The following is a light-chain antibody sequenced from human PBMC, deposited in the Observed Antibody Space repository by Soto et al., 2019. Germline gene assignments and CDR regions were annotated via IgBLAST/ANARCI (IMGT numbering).Light chain of an antibody. CDR1: SSDIGSYNF. V-gene: IGLV2-8*01. Sequence: QSALTQPPSASGSPGQSVTISCTGTSSDIGSYNFVSWYQQHPGKAPKFMISEVNKRPSGVPDRFSGSKSGNTASLTVSGLQADVEADYFCSSDAGSNSYVFGTGTKLTVL. J-gene: IGLJ1*01. CDR3: SSDAGSNSYV. CDR2: EVN.